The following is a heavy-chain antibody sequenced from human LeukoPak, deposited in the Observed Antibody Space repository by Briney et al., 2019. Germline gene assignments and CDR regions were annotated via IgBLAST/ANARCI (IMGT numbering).Heavy chain of an antibody. CDR1: GFSLSDFY. Sequence: GGSLRLSCAVSGFSLSDFYMSWIRQAPGEGLEWVSHISGSSSDTKYADSVKGRFTISRDNAKRSLYLQMNSLRAEDTAVYFCTRVLSGSTSYSYAWGQGTLVTVSS. J-gene: IGHJ5*02. V-gene: IGHV3-11*06. CDR2: ISGSSSDT. D-gene: IGHD3-10*01. CDR3: TRVLSGSTSYSYA.